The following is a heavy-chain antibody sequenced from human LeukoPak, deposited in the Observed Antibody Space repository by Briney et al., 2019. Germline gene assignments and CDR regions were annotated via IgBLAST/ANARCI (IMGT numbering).Heavy chain of an antibody. CDR2: IYHSGST. V-gene: IGHV4-38-2*02. J-gene: IGHJ5*02. D-gene: IGHD3-3*01. CDR3: ARDSYDFWSGYYTFDP. Sequence: KTSETLSLTCTVSGYSISSGYYWGWIRPPPGKGLEWIGNIYHSGSTYYNPSLKRRVNISVDTSKNQFSLKLSSVTAADTAVYYCARDSYDFWSGYYTFDPWGQGTLVTVSS. CDR1: GYSISSGYY.